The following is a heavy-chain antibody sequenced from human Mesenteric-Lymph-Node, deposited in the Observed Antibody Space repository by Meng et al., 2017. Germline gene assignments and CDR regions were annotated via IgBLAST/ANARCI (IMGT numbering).Heavy chain of an antibody. D-gene: IGHD3-9*01. Sequence: GESLKISCAASGFTFSSYWMSWVRQAPGKRLEWVANIKQDGSEKYYVNSVKGRFTISRDNAKNSLYLQMNSLRAEDTAVYYCARDSSPQFHYYDILTGTFDYWGQGTLVTVSS. CDR2: IKQDGSEK. V-gene: IGHV3-7*01. CDR3: ARDSSPQFHYYDILTGTFDY. CDR1: GFTFSSYW. J-gene: IGHJ4*02.